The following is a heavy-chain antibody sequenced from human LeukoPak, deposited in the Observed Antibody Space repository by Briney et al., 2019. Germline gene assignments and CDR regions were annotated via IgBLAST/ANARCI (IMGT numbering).Heavy chain of an antibody. CDR1: GGSISSYY. Sequence: SETLSLTCTVSGGSISSYYWSWIRQPPGKGLEWIGYIYYSGSTNYNPSLKSRVTISVDTSKNQFSLKLISVTAADTAEYYCARDSSYAFDIWGQGTMVTVSS. D-gene: IGHD6-6*01. CDR2: IYYSGST. V-gene: IGHV4-59*01. CDR3: ARDSSYAFDI. J-gene: IGHJ3*02.